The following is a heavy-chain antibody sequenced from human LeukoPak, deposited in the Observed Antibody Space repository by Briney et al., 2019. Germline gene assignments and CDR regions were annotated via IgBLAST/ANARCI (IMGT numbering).Heavy chain of an antibody. CDR1: GFTFSSYA. D-gene: IGHD6-13*01. Sequence: GGSLRLSCAASGFTFSSYAMSWVRQAPRKGLEWVSEISGGGATTFYADSVKGRFTISRDNSKNTLYLQLSSLRAEDTAVYYCAKSTGYSTTGRDFDSWGRGTLVTVSS. V-gene: IGHV3-23*01. J-gene: IGHJ4*02. CDR2: ISGGGATT. CDR3: AKSTGYSTTGRDFDS.